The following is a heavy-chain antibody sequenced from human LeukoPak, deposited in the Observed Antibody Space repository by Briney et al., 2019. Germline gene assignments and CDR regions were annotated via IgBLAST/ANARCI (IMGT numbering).Heavy chain of an antibody. CDR3: ARGRSGYGPFDAFDI. D-gene: IGHD3-22*01. J-gene: IGHJ3*02. V-gene: IGHV3-23*01. CDR2: ISGSGVNT. Sequence: GGSLRLSCTAYGYTFSSYSMTWVRQAPGKGLEWVSAISGSGVNTYYADSVKGRFAASRGNSKNTLYLQMNSLRAEDTAVYYCARGRSGYGPFDAFDIWGQGTWVTVSS. CDR1: GYTFSSYS.